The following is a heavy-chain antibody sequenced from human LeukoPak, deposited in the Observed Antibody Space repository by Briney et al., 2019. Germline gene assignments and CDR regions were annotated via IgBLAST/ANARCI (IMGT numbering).Heavy chain of an antibody. CDR3: AKGAEIDL. CDR2: VTGPGDTT. V-gene: IGHV3-23*01. Sequence: PGGSLRLSCATSGFTFTNYAMNWVRQAPGKGLEWVSAVTGPGDTTYYADFVKGRFFMSREDSKTTVYLQMNSLRAEDTAIYYCAKGAEIDLWGQGTLVTVSS. J-gene: IGHJ5*02. CDR1: GFTFTNYA. D-gene: IGHD3-16*01.